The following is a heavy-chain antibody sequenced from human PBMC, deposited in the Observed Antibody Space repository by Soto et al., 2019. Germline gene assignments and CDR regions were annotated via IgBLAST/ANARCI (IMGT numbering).Heavy chain of an antibody. CDR2: INPNTGDT. CDR3: ARGSGESWFAFDY. Sequence: ASVKVSCKSSGYRFTGYYIHWVRQSPGQGLEWMGWINPNTGDTNFVEKFQARGTMTSDTSIRTANMELKRLRSADQAVYYCARGSGESWFAFDYWGQGTRVTGS. CDR1: GYRFTGYY. V-gene: IGHV1-2*02. D-gene: IGHD3-22*01. J-gene: IGHJ4*02.